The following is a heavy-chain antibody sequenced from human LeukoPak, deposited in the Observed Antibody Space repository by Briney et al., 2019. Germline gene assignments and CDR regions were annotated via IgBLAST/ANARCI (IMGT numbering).Heavy chain of an antibody. CDR3: ARFGTSTEVFDY. D-gene: IGHD4-23*01. Sequence: PSETLSLTCTVSGGSISSGGYYWSWIRQHPGKGLEWIGYIYYSGSTYYNPSPKSRVTISVDTSKNQFSLKLSSVTAAGTAVYYCARFGTSTEVFDYWGQGTLVTVSS. CDR1: GGSISSGGYY. V-gene: IGHV4-31*03. J-gene: IGHJ4*02. CDR2: IYYSGST.